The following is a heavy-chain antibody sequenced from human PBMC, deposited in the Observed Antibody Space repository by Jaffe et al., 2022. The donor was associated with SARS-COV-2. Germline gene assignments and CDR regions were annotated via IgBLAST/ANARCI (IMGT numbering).Heavy chain of an antibody. V-gene: IGHV3-21*01. CDR1: GFALSSYT. CDR2: ISATTNFI. Sequence: EVQLVESGGGLVKPGGSLRLSCAASGFALSSYTMHWVRQAPGKGLEWVSSISATTNFIYYADSVMGRFTISRDNANNSLSLEMHSLRLDDTAVYYCARDSHSGWLLGGIDYWGQGTQITVSS. CDR3: ARDSHSGWLLGGIDY. D-gene: IGHD6-13*01. J-gene: IGHJ4*02.